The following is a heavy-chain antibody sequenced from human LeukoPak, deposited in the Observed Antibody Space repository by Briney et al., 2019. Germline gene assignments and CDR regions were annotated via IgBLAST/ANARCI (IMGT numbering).Heavy chain of an antibody. V-gene: IGHV1-8*01. CDR2: MNPNSGNT. CDR3: ARGLRREQQLLRAFDY. J-gene: IGHJ4*02. CDR1: GYTFTNYD. Sequence: ASVKVSCKASGYTFTNYDVNWVRQASGQGLEWMGWMNPNSGNTGSAQKFQGRVTMTSNTSISTAYMELSSLRSEDTAVYYCARGLRREQQLLRAFDYWGQGTPVTVSS. D-gene: IGHD6-13*01.